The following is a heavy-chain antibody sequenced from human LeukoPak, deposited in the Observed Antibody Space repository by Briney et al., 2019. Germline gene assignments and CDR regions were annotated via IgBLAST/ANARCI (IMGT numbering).Heavy chain of an antibody. D-gene: IGHD2-15*01. CDR2: IRYDGSNT. CDR3: ASQGVPAALDY. V-gene: IGHV3-30*02. CDR1: GFSFRSYG. J-gene: IGHJ4*02. Sequence: PGGSLRLSCAASGFSFRSYGMHRVRQAPGKGLEWVAFIRYDGSNTYYADSVKGRFTISRDNSKNTLYLQMNSLRAEDTAVYYCASQGVPAALDYWGQGTLVTVSS.